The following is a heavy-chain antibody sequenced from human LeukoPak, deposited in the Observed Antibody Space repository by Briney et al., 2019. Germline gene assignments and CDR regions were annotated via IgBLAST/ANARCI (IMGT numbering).Heavy chain of an antibody. CDR3: AKDPRFYVAGSIFDY. Sequence: GGSLRLSCAASGFTFSSYAMSWVRQAPGKGLEWVSAISGSGGSTYYADSVKGRFTISRDNSKNTLYLQMNSLRAEDTAVYYCAKDPRFYVAGSIFDYWGQGTLVTVSS. CDR1: GFTFSSYA. D-gene: IGHD6-19*01. V-gene: IGHV3-23*01. CDR2: ISGSGGST. J-gene: IGHJ4*02.